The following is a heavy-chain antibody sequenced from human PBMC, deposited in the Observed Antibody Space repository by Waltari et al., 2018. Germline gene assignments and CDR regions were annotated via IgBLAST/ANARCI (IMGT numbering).Heavy chain of an antibody. Sequence: QVQVEQSGSEVKRPGASVRVSCTVPGYTLAGLPIDWERQVPAKGLEWMGRLDREDGETTYSQHFQGRITVTEDTSTNTAYMGLRTLVSDDTAVYFCHLTGRNIVLAGGTPSFYSYMDVWGRGTTVTVS. CDR2: LDREDGET. CDR1: GYTLAGLP. D-gene: IGHD6-13*01. CDR3: HLTGRNIVLAGGTPSFYSYMDV. V-gene: IGHV1-24*01. J-gene: IGHJ6*03.